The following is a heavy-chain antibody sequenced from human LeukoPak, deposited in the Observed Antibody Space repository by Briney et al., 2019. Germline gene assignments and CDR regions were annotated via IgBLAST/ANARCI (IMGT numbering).Heavy chain of an antibody. V-gene: IGHV3-48*02. J-gene: IGHJ4*02. CDR3: ARRYSSSSWDFEY. Sequence: GGSLRLSCTASGFTFSSYSMNWVRQAPGKGLEWVSYISSSSSTIYYADSVKGRFTISRDNAKNSLYLQMNSLRDEDTAVYYCARRYSSSSWDFEYWGQGTLVTVSS. D-gene: IGHD6-6*01. CDR1: GFTFSSYS. CDR2: ISSSSSTI.